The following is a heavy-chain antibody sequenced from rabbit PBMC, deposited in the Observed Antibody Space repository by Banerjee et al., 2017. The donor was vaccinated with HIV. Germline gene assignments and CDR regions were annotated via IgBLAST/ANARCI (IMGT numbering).Heavy chain of an antibody. J-gene: IGHJ4*01. V-gene: IGHV1S7*01. CDR3: ARDMFSGYGPFNL. Sequence: QLKETGGGLVQPGGSLTLSCKASGFDFTTYYMSWVRQAPGKGLEWIGIIYPFSATIDYASWVNGRFTISSDNAQNTMDLQMDSLTAADTATYFCARDMFSGYGPFNLWGPGTLVTVS. D-gene: IGHD6-1*01. CDR1: GFDFTTYY. CDR2: IYPFSATI.